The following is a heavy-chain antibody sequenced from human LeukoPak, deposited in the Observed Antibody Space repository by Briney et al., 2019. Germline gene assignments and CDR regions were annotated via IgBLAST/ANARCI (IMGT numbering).Heavy chain of an antibody. J-gene: IGHJ3*02. CDR3: ARDSIRITMIVVRLGAFDI. D-gene: IGHD3-22*01. V-gene: IGHV4-39*02. CDR1: GGSISSSSYY. CDR2: IYYSGST. Sequence: PSETLSLTCTVPGGSISSSSYYWGWIRQPPGKGLEWMGSIYYSGSTYYNPSLKSRVTISVDTSKNQFSLKLSSVTAADTAVYYCARDSIRITMIVVRLGAFDIWGQGTMVTVSS.